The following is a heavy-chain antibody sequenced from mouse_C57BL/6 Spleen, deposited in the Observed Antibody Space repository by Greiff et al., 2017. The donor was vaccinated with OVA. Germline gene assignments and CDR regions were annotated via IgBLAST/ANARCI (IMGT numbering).Heavy chain of an antibody. V-gene: IGHV5-4*01. CDR2: ISDGGSYT. CDR1: GFTFSSYA. Sequence: EVQLQESGGGLVKPGGSLKLSCAASGFTFSSYAMSWVRQTPEKRLEWVATISDGGSYTYYPDNVKGRFTISRDNAKNNLYLQMSHLKSEDTAMYYCARNTAQATYYYAMDYWGQGTSVTVSS. CDR3: ARNTAQATYYYAMDY. D-gene: IGHD3-2*02. J-gene: IGHJ4*01.